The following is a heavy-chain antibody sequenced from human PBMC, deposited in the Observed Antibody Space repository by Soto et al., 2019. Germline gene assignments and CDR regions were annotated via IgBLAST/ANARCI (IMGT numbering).Heavy chain of an antibody. D-gene: IGHD4-17*01. V-gene: IGHV1-69*02. Sequence: QVHLVQSGAEVKKPGSSVKVSCKASGGTFNTYTISWVRQAPGQGLEWMGRIITILNIPNYAEKFQGRFTIAADKSTSTAYMELSSLRSEDTAVYYCARGLFDYGDYRRRGLFYSYMDVWGEGTTVTVSS. CDR1: GGTFNTYT. J-gene: IGHJ6*03. CDR2: IITILNIP. CDR3: ARGLFDYGDYRRRGLFYSYMDV.